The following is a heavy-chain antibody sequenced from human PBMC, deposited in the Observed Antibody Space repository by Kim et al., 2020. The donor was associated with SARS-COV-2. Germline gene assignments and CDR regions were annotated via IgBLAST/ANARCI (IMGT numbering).Heavy chain of an antibody. CDR2: INPNSGGT. V-gene: IGHV1-2*02. Sequence: ASVKVSCKASGDTLTGYYMHWVRQAPGQGLEWMGWINPNSGGTNYAQKFQGRVTVTRDTSISTVYMELRSLRSDDTAVYYCARDQCTRSGCYEDYYYGMGVWGQGTTVTVSS. D-gene: IGHD6-19*01. J-gene: IGHJ6*02. CDR3: ARDQCTRSGCYEDYYYGMGV. CDR1: GDTLTGYY.